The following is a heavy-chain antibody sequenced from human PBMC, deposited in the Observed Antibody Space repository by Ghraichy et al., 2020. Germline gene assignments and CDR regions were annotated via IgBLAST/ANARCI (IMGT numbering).Heavy chain of an antibody. D-gene: IGHD2-2*01. CDR2: INHSGST. J-gene: IGHJ4*02. V-gene: IGHV4-34*01. CDR1: GGSFSGYY. Sequence: SETLSLTCAVYGGSFSGYYWSWIRQPPGKGLEWIGEINHSGSTNYNPSLKSRVTISVDTSKNQFSLKLSSVTAADTAVYYCARGSRQSNLGYPTRDYYFDYWGQGTLVTVSS. CDR3: ARGSRQSNLGYPTRDYYFDY.